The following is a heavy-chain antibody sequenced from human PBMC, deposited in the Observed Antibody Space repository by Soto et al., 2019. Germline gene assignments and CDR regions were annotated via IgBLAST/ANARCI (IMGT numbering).Heavy chain of an antibody. CDR3: AKGEYSSGWYDWFDP. Sequence: EVQLLESGGGLVQPGGSLRLSCAASGFTFSNCAMSWVRQAPGKGLERVSAISGSGGNTHYADSVKGRFTISRDNSRNTLCLQMNSLRVEDTAVYYCAKGEYSSGWYDWFDPWGQGTLVTVSS. V-gene: IGHV3-23*01. D-gene: IGHD6-19*01. CDR1: GFTFSNCA. J-gene: IGHJ5*02. CDR2: ISGSGGNT.